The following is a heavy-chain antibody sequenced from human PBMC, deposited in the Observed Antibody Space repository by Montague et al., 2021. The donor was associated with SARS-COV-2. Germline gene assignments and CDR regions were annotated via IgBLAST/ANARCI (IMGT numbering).Heavy chain of an antibody. J-gene: IGHJ6*02. CDR2: IDYSGST. CDR3: ARVGRQQLVRLSGMDV. D-gene: IGHD6-13*01. CDR1: GGSISSSSYY. V-gene: IGHV4-39*07. Sequence: SETLFLTCTVSGGSISSSSYYWGWIRQPPGKGLEWIGSIDYSGSTYYKPSVKSRVTISVDTSKNQFSLKLSSGTAADTAVYYCARVGRQQLVRLSGMDVWGQGTTVTVSS.